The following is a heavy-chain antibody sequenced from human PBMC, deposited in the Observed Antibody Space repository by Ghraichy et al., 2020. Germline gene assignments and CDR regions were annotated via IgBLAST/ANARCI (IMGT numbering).Heavy chain of an antibody. J-gene: IGHJ5*02. CDR1: GGSFSGYY. CDR2: VNHSGST. CDR3: ARGVRVGDIVVVVAATRYNWFDP. D-gene: IGHD2-15*01. V-gene: IGHV4-34*01. Sequence: SETLSLTCAVYGGSFSGYYWSWIRQPPGKGLEWIGEVNHSGSTNYNPSLKSRVTISVDTSKNQFSLKLSSVTAADTAVYYCARGVRVGDIVVVVAATRYNWFDPWGQGTLVTVSS.